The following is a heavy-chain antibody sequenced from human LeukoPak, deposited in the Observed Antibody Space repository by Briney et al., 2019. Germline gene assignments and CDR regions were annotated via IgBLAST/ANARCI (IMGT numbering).Heavy chain of an antibody. CDR2: IKQDGSEK. D-gene: IGHD3-22*01. V-gene: IGHV3-7*03. Sequence: GGSLRLSCAASGFTFSSYWMSWVRQAPGKGLEWVANIKQDGSEKYYVDSVKGRFTISRDNAKNSLYLQMNSLRSEDTAVYYCARGRAYYDSSGYDAFDIWGQGTMVTVSS. CDR1: GFTFSSYW. J-gene: IGHJ3*02. CDR3: ARGRAYYDSSGYDAFDI.